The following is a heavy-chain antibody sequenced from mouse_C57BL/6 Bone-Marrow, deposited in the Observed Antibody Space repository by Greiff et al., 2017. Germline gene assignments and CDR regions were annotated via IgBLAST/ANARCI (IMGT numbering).Heavy chain of an antibody. CDR3: LLWFFDY. V-gene: IGHV1-61*01. D-gene: IGHD2-2*01. Sequence: QVQLQQPGAELVRPGSSVKLSSKASGYTFTSYWMDWVKQRPGQGLEWIGNIYPSDSETHYNQKFKDKATLTVDKSSSTAYMPLSSLTSEDSAVYYCLLWFFDYWGQGTTLTVSS. CDR2: IYPSDSET. CDR1: GYTFTSYW. J-gene: IGHJ2*01.